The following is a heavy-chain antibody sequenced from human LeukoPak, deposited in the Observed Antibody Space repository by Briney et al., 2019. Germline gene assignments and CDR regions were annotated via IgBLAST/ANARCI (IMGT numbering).Heavy chain of an antibody. D-gene: IGHD2-2*03. V-gene: IGHV1-2*02. CDR1: GYTFTSYD. CDR3: ARDGLDYYYYMDV. J-gene: IGHJ6*03. Sequence: GASVKVSCKASGYTFTSYDINWVRQATGQGLEWMGWINPNSGGTNYAQKFQGRVTMTRDTSISTDYMELSRMRSDDTAVYYCARDGLDYYYYMDVWGKGTTVTVSS. CDR2: INPNSGGT.